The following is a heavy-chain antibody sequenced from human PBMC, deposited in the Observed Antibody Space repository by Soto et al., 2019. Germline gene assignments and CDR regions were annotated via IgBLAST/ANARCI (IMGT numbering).Heavy chain of an antibody. J-gene: IGHJ6*02. CDR2: IDPTDSYT. Sequence: PGESLKISCKGSGYNFITDWISWVRQMPGKGLEWMGRIDPTDSYTKYSPSFEGHVTISADKSISTAYLQWSSLKASDTAVYYCARERCQVDTANLGYYYGMDVWGQGTTVTVSS. CDR3: ARERCQVDTANLGYYYGMDV. CDR1: GYNFITDW. D-gene: IGHD5-18*01. V-gene: IGHV5-10-1*01.